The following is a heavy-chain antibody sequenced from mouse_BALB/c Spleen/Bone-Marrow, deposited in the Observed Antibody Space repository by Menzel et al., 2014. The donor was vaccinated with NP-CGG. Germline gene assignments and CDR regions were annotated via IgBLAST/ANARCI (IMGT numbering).Heavy chain of an antibody. CDR1: GFNIKDTY. V-gene: IGHV14-3*02. Sequence: VQLKQSGAELVKPGASVKLSCTASGFNIKDTYMHWVKQRPEQGLEWIGRIDPANGNTKYDPKFQGKATITADTSSNTDYLQLSSLTSEDTEVYYCVYGRDWYFDVWGAGTTVTVSS. D-gene: IGHD1-1*01. CDR2: IDPANGNT. CDR3: VYGRDWYFDV. J-gene: IGHJ1*01.